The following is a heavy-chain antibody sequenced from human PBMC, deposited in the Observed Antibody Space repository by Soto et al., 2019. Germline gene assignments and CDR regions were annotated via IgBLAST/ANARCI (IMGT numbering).Heavy chain of an antibody. D-gene: IGHD3-10*01. CDR1: GFTFSSYG. V-gene: IGHV3-33*01. CDR3: ARDAIRGYYYYGMDV. Sequence: QVQLVESGGGVVQPGRSLRLSCAASGFTFSSYGMHWVRQAPGKGLEWVAVIWYDGSNKYYADSVKGRFTISRDNSKNTLYLQMNSLRAEDTAVYYCARDAIRGYYYYGMDVWGQGTTVTVSS. CDR2: IWYDGSNK. J-gene: IGHJ6*02.